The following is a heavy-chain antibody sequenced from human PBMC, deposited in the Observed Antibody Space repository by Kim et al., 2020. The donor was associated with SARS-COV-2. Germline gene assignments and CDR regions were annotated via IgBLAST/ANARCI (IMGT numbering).Heavy chain of an antibody. CDR1: GGSFSGYY. CDR2: INHSGST. Sequence: SETLSLTCAVYGGSFSGYYWIWNRQPPGKGPEWIGKINHSGSTNYNPSLKSRVTISVDTSKNQFSLKLSSVTAADTAVYYCARGRDVVVVAATGGAFDIWGQGTMVTVSS. V-gene: IGHV4-34*01. D-gene: IGHD2-15*01. CDR3: ARGRDVVVVAATGGAFDI. J-gene: IGHJ3*02.